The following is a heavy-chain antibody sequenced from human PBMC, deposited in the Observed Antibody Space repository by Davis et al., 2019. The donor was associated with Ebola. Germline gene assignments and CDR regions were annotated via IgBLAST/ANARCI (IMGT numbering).Heavy chain of an antibody. D-gene: IGHD2-21*01. CDR1: GGSISSGGYY. J-gene: IGHJ3*02. Sequence: PSETLSLTCTVSGGSISSGGYYWSWIRQHPGKGLEWIGYIYYSGSTYYNPSLKSRVTISVDTSKNQFSLKLSSVTAADTAVYYCARESGVVVIAPEGPLIAFDIWGQGTMVTVSS. CDR2: IYYSGST. V-gene: IGHV4-31*03. CDR3: ARESGVVVIAPEGPLIAFDI.